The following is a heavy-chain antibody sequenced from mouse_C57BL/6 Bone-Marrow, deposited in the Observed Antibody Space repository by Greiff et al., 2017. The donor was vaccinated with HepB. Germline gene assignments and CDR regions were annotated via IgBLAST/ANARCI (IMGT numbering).Heavy chain of an antibody. CDR1: GYSFTGYY. J-gene: IGHJ4*01. CDR3: ARFIYYGNYDAMDY. CDR2: INPSTGGT. D-gene: IGHD2-1*01. V-gene: IGHV1-42*01. Sequence: EVQRVESGPELVKPGASVKISCKASGYSFTGYYMNWVKQSPEKSLEWIGEINPSTGGTTYNQKFKAKATLTVDKSSSTAYMQLKSLTSEDSAVYYCARFIYYGNYDAMDYWGQGTSVTVSS.